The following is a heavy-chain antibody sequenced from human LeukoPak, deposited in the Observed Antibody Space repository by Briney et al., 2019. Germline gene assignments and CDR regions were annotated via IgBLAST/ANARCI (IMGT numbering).Heavy chain of an antibody. V-gene: IGHV1-2*02. J-gene: IGHJ4*02. D-gene: IGHD6-19*01. CDR1: GYTFPGYY. CDR3: ASLSSSGWSDYFDC. Sequence: ASVTVSCMASGYTFPGYYMHWVRQAPGRGLEWMGWINPNSGGTNYAQKFQGRVTMTRDTSISTAYMELSRLRSDDTAVYYCASLSSSGWSDYFDCWGQGTLVTVSS. CDR2: INPNSGGT.